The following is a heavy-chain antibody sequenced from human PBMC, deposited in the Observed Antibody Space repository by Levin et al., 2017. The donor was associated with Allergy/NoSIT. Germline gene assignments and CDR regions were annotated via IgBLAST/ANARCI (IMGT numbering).Heavy chain of an antibody. CDR2: IYPGDSDI. CDR1: GYNFANYW. CDR3: ARQGGSLAGNYDS. D-gene: IGHD6-19*01. V-gene: IGHV5-51*01. Sequence: PGGSLRLSCKASGYNFANYWIAWVRQMPGKGLEWMGIIYPGDSDIRYSPSFQGQVTISVDKSISTAYLQWSSLKASDTAKYYCARQGGSLAGNYDSWGQGTLLTVSS. J-gene: IGHJ4*02.